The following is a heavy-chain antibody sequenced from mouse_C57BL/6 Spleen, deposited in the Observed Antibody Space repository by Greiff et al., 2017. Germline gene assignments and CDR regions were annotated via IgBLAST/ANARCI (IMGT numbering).Heavy chain of an antibody. CDR3: ARRGSSYFDY. CDR1: GYAFSSSW. J-gene: IGHJ2*01. Sequence: VQGVESGPELVKPGASVKISCKASGYAFSSSWMNWVKQRPGKGLEWIGRIYPGDGDTNYNGKFKGKATLTADKSSSTAYMQLSSLTSEDSAVYFCARRGSSYFDYWGQGTTLTVSS. CDR2: IYPGDGDT. V-gene: IGHV1-82*01.